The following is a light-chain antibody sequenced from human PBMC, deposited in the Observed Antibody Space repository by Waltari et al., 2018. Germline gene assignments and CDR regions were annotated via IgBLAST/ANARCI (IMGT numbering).Light chain of an antibody. J-gene: IGKJ4*01. Sequence: EIVLTQSPGTLSLSPGERATPSCRASQSVSSSYLAWYQQKPGQAPRLLIYGPSSRATGIPDRFSGSGSGTDFTLTISRLEPEDFAVYYCQQYGSSLRTFGGGTKVEIK. V-gene: IGKV3-20*01. CDR3: QQYGSSLRT. CDR1: QSVSSSY. CDR2: GPS.